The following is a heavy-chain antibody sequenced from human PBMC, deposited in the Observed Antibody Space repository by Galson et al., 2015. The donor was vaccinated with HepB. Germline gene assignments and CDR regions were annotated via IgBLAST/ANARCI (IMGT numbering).Heavy chain of an antibody. Sequence: CAISGDSVSSNSAAWNWIRQSPSRGLEWLGRTYYRSKWYYDYAVSVKSRITINPDTSKNHYSLQLNSVTPEDTAVYYCARAGYCSGGTCYHAFDYWGQGTLVTVSS. D-gene: IGHD2-15*01. V-gene: IGHV6-1*01. CDR2: TYYRSKWYY. CDR3: ARAGYCSGGTCYHAFDY. J-gene: IGHJ4*02. CDR1: GDSVSSNSAA.